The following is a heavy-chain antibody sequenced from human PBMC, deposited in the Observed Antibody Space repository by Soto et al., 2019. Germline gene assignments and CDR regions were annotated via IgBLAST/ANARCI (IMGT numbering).Heavy chain of an antibody. CDR3: VRGGDTMVRGVIIFYYSGMDV. J-gene: IGHJ6*02. CDR2: IYHRGST. Sequence: PSETLSLTCAVSGYSISSGYYWGWTRQSPGKGLEWIGSIYHRGSTYYNPSLKSRVTISLDTSKNQFSLRLTSVTAADTAVYYCVRGGDTMVRGVIIFYYSGMDVWGQGTTVTVSS. V-gene: IGHV4-38-2*01. D-gene: IGHD3-10*01. CDR1: GYSISSGYY.